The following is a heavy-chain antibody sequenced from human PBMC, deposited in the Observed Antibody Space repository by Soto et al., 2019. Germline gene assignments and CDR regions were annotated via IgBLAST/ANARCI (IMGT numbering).Heavy chain of an antibody. CDR1: GGSISSSSYY. CDR3: ASQATTVVTPDWYYFDY. Sequence: ETLSLTCTVSGGSISSSSYYWGWIRQPPGKGLEWIGSIYYSGSTYYNPSLKSRVTISVDTSKNQFSLKLSSVTAADTAVYYCASQATTVVTPDWYYFDYWGQGTLVTVSS. J-gene: IGHJ4*02. CDR2: IYYSGST. D-gene: IGHD4-17*01. V-gene: IGHV4-39*01.